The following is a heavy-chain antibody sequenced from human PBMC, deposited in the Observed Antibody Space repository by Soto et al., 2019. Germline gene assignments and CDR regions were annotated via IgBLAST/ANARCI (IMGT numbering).Heavy chain of an antibody. J-gene: IGHJ6*03. CDR2: ISTSSSNI. CDR1: GFSFSYYG. D-gene: IGHD1-1*01. CDR3: ARETRTGNYYMDV. Sequence: EVQLVESGGGLVQPGGSLRLSCAASGFSFSYYGMNWVRQAPGKGLEWVSYISTSSSNIYYADSVKGRFTISRDNAKNSLSLQMNSLRAADTAVYYCARETRTGNYYMDVWGKGTTVTVPS. V-gene: IGHV3-48*01.